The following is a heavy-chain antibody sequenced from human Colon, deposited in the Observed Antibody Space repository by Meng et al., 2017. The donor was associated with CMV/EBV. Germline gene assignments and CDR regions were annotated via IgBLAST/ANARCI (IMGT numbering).Heavy chain of an antibody. CDR2: INSDGSIA. V-gene: IGHV3-74*01. CDR1: GFTFSSYW. D-gene: IGHD2-2*01. J-gene: IGHJ6*02. Sequence: GESLKISCEASGFTFSSYWMHWVRQTPGKGLVWVSRINSDGSIANYADSVKGRFTISRDNSKNTLFLQMDSLRAEDTAVYYCAGESGVPNGMDVWGQGTTVTVSS. CDR3: AGESGVPNGMDV.